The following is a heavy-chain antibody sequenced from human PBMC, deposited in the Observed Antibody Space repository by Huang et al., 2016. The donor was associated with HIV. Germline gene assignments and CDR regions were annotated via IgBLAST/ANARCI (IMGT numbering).Heavy chain of an antibody. Sequence: QVQLVESGGGVVQPGRSLRLSCAVSGLTFRAHPLHWVRQAPGKGLEGVAVISFDGRNKFYADFVRGRFTSSRDNSKNILYLQLNSLTPADTSIYYCARDTTTVAGLDFWGQGALVTVSS. V-gene: IGHV3-30*14. D-gene: IGHD6-19*01. CDR3: ARDTTTVAGLDF. CDR2: ISFDGRNK. CDR1: GLTFRAHP. J-gene: IGHJ4*02.